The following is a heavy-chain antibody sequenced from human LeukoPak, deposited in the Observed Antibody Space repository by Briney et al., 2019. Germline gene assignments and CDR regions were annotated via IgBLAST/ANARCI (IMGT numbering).Heavy chain of an antibody. CDR3: ARSGLSRFGF. CDR2: FSGSGGST. Sequence: GGSLRLSCAATGFPFSNYAMSWVRQAPGKGLQWVSAFSGSGGSTYYADSVKGRFTISRDNSRNTLYLQMNSLSAEDTAVYYCARSGLSRFGFWGQGTLVTVSS. D-gene: IGHD2/OR15-2a*01. J-gene: IGHJ4*02. V-gene: IGHV3-23*01. CDR1: GFPFSNYA.